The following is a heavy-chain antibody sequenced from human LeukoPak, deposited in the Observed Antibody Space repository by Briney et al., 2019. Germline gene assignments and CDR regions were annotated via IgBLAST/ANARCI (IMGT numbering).Heavy chain of an antibody. J-gene: IGHJ5*02. CDR3: ARQRYCTNGVCSIPYNWFDP. CDR1: GGSISSSSYY. D-gene: IGHD2-8*01. Sequence: SETLSLTCTVSGGSISSSSYYWGWIRQPPGKGLEWIGSIYYSGSTYYNPSLKSRVTISVDTSKNQFSLKLNSVTAADTAVYYCARQRYCTNGVCSIPYNWFDPWGQGTLVTVSS. CDR2: IYYSGST. V-gene: IGHV4-39*01.